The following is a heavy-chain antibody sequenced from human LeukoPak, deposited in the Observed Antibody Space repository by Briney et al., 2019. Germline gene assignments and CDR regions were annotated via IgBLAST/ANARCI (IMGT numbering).Heavy chain of an antibody. J-gene: IGHJ4*02. D-gene: IGHD5-18*01. CDR3: ARGKYRKFDY. V-gene: IGHV4-61*02. CDR1: GDSISSGDYY. CDR2: ISSSGST. Sequence: KPSQTLSLTCTVSGDSISSGDYYWSWIRQPAGKGLEWIGRISSSGSTNYNPSLKSRVTISVDTSKNQFSLKLSSVTAADTAVYYCARGKYRKFDYWGQGTLVTVSS.